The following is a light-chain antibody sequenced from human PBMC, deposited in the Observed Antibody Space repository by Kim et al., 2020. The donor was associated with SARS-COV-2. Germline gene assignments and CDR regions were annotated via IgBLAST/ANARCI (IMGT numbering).Light chain of an antibody. CDR1: SSNIGSNT. V-gene: IGLV1-44*01. J-gene: IGLJ1*01. CDR3: AAWDDSLNGYV. CDR2: SNT. Sequence: ELTQPPSASGTPGQRVTISCSGSSSNIGSNTVDWYQQLPGTAPKLLIYSNTQRPSGVPDRFSGSKSGTSASLAISGLQSEDEADYSCAAWDDSLNGYVFGTGTKVTVL.